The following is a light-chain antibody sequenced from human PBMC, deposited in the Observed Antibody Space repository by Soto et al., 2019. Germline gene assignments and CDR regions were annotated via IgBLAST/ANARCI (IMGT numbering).Light chain of an antibody. J-gene: IGKJ2*01. CDR1: QVIGSRY. Sequence: EIVMTQSPGTLSLSPGERATISCRASQVIGSRYLAWYHQKSGQAPSLLIYGASSRATGIPDRFSGSGSGTDFTLTISTLEPADFGVYYCQQFGSSIPPTFAPGTKLEIK. V-gene: IGKV3-20*01. CDR2: GAS. CDR3: QQFGSSIPPT.